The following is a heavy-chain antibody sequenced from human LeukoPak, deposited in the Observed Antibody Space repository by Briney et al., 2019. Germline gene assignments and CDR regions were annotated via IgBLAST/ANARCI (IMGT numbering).Heavy chain of an antibody. V-gene: IGHV4-4*02. CDR1: LDSTTSNF. D-gene: IGHD1-14*01. Sequence: PSETLSLTCTVSLDSTTSNFWSWVRQPPGKGLEWIGGIHRSGSPNYNPSLQSRVTISIDRSRNQIALELSSVTAADTAVYYCAREILGGFNPGAYWGQETLVTVSS. CDR3: AREILGGFNPGAY. J-gene: IGHJ4*02. CDR2: IHRSGSP.